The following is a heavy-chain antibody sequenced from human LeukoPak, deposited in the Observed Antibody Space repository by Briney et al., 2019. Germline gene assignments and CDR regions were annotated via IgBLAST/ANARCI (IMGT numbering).Heavy chain of an antibody. CDR1: GYTFTSYG. Sequence: ASVKVSCKASGYTFTSYGISWVRQAPGQGLEWMGWISAYNGNTNYAQKLQGRVTMTTDTSTSTAYMELRSLRSDDTAVYYCAIDNPAIFGVVYYFDYWGQGTLATVSS. CDR2: ISAYNGNT. J-gene: IGHJ4*02. CDR3: AIDNPAIFGVVYYFDY. D-gene: IGHD3-3*01. V-gene: IGHV1-18*01.